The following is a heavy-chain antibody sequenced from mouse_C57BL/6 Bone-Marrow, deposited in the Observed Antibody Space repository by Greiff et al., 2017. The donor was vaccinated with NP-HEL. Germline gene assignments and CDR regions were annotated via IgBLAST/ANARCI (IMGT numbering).Heavy chain of an antibody. CDR2: INPSTGGT. CDR1: GYSFTGYY. J-gene: IGHJ3*01. D-gene: IGHD2-1*01. Sequence: EVQVVESGPELVKPGASVKISCKASGYSFTGYYMNWVKQSPEKSLEWIGEINPSTGGTTYNQKFKAKATLTVDKSSSTAYMQLKSLTSEDSAVYYCARGNYGNYLAWFAYWGQGTLVTVSA. V-gene: IGHV1-42*01. CDR3: ARGNYGNYLAWFAY.